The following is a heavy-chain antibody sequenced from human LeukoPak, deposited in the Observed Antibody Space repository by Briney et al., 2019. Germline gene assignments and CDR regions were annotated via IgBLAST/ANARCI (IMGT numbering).Heavy chain of an antibody. CDR3: ARRAGITMVRGTNYYYYYYMDV. V-gene: IGHV3-7*03. J-gene: IGHJ6*03. CDR2: IKQDGSEK. Sequence: GGSLRLSCAASGFTFSSYWMSWVRQAPGKGLEWLANIKQDGSEKYYVDSVKGRFTISRDNAKNSLYLQMNSLRAEDTAVYYCARRAGITMVRGTNYYYYYYMDVWGKGTTVTISS. D-gene: IGHD3-10*01. CDR1: GFTFSSYW.